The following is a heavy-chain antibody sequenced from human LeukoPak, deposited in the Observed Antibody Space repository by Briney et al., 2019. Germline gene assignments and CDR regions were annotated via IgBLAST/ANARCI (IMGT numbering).Heavy chain of an antibody. Sequence: PSETLSLTCAVYGGSFSGYYWSWTRQPPGKGLEWVGEINHSGSTNYNPSLKSRVTISVDTSKNQFSLKLSSVTAADTAVYYCARDSGDYGDYPRLDIWGQGTMVTVSS. CDR3: ARDSGDYGDYPRLDI. D-gene: IGHD4-17*01. J-gene: IGHJ3*02. CDR1: GGSFSGYY. CDR2: INHSGST. V-gene: IGHV4-34*01.